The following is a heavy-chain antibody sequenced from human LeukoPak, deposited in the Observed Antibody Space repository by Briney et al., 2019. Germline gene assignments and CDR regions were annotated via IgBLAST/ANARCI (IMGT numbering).Heavy chain of an antibody. CDR1: GYTFTGYY. J-gene: IGHJ3*02. Sequence: GASVKVSCKASGYTFTGYYMHWVRQAPGQGLEWMGWINPNSGGTNYAQKFQGRVTMTRDTSISTAYMELSRLKSDDTAVYYCARDLLVVDYGGNSGSVAFDIWGQGTMVTVSS. V-gene: IGHV1-2*02. CDR2: INPNSGGT. D-gene: IGHD4-17*01. CDR3: ARDLLVVDYGGNSGSVAFDI.